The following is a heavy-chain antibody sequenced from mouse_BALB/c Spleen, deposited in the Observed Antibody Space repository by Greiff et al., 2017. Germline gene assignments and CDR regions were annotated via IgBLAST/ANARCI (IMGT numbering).Heavy chain of an antibody. CDR2: ISSGSSTI. J-gene: IGHJ4*01. D-gene: IGHD1-1*01. V-gene: IGHV5-17*02. Sequence: EVKLMESGGGLVQPGGSRKLSCAASGFTFSSFGMHWVRQAPEKGLEWVAYISSGSSTIYYADTVKGRFTISRDNPKNTLFLQMTSLRSEDTAMYYCARELRRGYAMDYWGQGTSVTVSS. CDR3: ARELRRGYAMDY. CDR1: GFTFSSFG.